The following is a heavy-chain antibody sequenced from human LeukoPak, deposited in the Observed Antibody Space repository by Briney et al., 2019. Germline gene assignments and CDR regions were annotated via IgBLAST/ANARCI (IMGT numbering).Heavy chain of an antibody. CDR3: ASRRIATSGYYYMDV. J-gene: IGHJ6*03. D-gene: IGHD1-26*01. Sequence: PSVTLSCKASGYTCSINNFYWSRNPPGHGLGLMGIIRIYTSGSTNYTPSLKSRVTMSVDTSKNQFSLKLSSVTAADTAVYYCASRRIATSGYYYMDVWGKGTTVTVSS. CDR2: IYTSGST. CDR1: TCSINNFY. V-gene: IGHV4-4*07.